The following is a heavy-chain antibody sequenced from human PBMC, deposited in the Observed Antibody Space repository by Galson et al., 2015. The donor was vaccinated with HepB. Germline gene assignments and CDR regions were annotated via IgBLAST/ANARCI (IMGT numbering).Heavy chain of an antibody. CDR1: GYTFSSHG. CDR3: ARVLDGIELAGASSYYFDS. J-gene: IGHJ4*02. CDR2: ISAPNIET. V-gene: IGHV1-18*04. D-gene: IGHD6-19*01. Sequence: SVKVSCKASGYTFSSHGSGWVRQAPGQGLEWMGWISAPNIETHYAQKFQDRVTLTTETSTNTAYMELRSLRSDDTAVYYCARVLDGIELAGASSYYFDSWGQGTLVTVSS.